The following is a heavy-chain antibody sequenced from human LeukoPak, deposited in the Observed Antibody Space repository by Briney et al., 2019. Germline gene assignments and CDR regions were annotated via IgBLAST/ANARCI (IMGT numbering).Heavy chain of an antibody. J-gene: IGHJ4*02. D-gene: IGHD3-22*01. CDR2: IKQDGSER. Sequence: GGSLRLSCAASGFSFSSYWMSWVRQAPGKGLEWVANIKQDGSERYYVDSVKGRFTISRDNAKNSLYRFTISRDNAKNSLYLQMNSLRAEDTAVYYCARDLRGYYYDSSGYYFDYWGQGTLVTVSS. V-gene: IGHV3-7*01. CDR1: GFSFSSYW. CDR3: ARDLRGYYYDSSGYYFDY.